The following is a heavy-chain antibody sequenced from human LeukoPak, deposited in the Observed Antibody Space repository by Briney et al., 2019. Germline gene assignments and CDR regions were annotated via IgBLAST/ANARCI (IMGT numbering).Heavy chain of an antibody. CDR1: GFTFSSYS. CDR2: ISSSSSYI. J-gene: IGHJ4*02. Sequence: GGSLRLSCAASGFTFSSYSMNWVRQAPGKGLEWVSSISSSSSYIYYADSVKGRFTISRDNAKNSLYLQMNSLRAEDTAVYYCARSYTIFGVAFDYWGQGTLVTVSS. CDR3: ARSYTIFGVAFDY. V-gene: IGHV3-21*01. D-gene: IGHD3-3*01.